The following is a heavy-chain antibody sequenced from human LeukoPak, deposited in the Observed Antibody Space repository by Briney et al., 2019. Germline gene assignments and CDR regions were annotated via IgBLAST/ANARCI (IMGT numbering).Heavy chain of an antibody. J-gene: IGHJ5*02. CDR1: GFTFSSYS. Sequence: GGSLRLSCAASGFTFSSYSMNWVRQAPGKGLEWVTSISSSSSYIYYADSVKGRFTISRDNAKNSLYLQMNSLRAEDTAVYYCARTHSSSWYGNWFDPWGQGTLVTVSS. D-gene: IGHD6-13*01. V-gene: IGHV3-21*01. CDR3: ARTHSSSWYGNWFDP. CDR2: ISSSSSYI.